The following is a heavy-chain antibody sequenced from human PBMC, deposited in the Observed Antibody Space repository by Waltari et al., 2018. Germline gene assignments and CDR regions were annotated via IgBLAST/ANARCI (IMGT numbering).Heavy chain of an antibody. CDR2: ISSGAVTI. J-gene: IGHJ4*02. Sequence: EVRLVESGGGLVQPGGSLRLFCAASGFTFRNYEMNWVRQAPGKGLGWLSYISSGAVTIYYADSVKGRFTISRDNTKNSVYLQMDSLRAEDTAIYYCARGEGGANEYWGQGTLVTVS. CDR1: GFTFRNYE. D-gene: IGHD1-26*01. CDR3: ARGEGGANEY. V-gene: IGHV3-48*03.